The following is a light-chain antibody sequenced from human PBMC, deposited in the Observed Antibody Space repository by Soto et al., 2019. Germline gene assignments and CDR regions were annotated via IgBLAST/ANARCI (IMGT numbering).Light chain of an antibody. V-gene: IGKV1-33*01. CDR3: HQYFNPRT. J-gene: IGKJ4*01. CDR1: QHISDY. CDR2: DRT. Sequence: DTRLTQSPSSLSASVGDRVTITCQASQHISDYLNWYQQKPGKAPKLLIYDRTKLETGVPSRFSGSGSGTEFTFTISSLQPEDTATYYCHQYFNPRTFGGGTKVEIK.